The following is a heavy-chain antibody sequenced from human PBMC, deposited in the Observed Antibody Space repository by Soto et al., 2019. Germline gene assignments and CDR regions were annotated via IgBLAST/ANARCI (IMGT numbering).Heavy chain of an antibody. V-gene: IGHV3-11*06. CDR3: ARGGGGGLFEH. Sequence: PGGSLRLSCATSGFPFSDYYMSWIRQAPGKGLEWLSHISPKSTYRNYADSVKGRFTLSRDNTKSSLFLQMNSLGVEDTAVYYCARGGGGGLFEHWGQGVLVTVSS. J-gene: IGHJ4*02. D-gene: IGHD2-21*01. CDR1: GFPFSDYY. CDR2: ISPKSTYR.